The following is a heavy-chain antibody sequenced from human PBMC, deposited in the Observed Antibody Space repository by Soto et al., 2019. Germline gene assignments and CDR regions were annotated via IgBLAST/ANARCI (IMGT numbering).Heavy chain of an antibody. CDR2: IAADGLAQ. D-gene: IGHD3-16*01. V-gene: IGHV3-30*03. CDR3: AQAFFSPQAYWFFDL. CDR1: GFTYSTFG. J-gene: IGHJ2*01. Sequence: QVQLVESGGGVVQPGRSLRLSCAASGFTYSTFGMHWVRQAPGKGLEWVAVIAADGLAQYYADSVKGRFTISRDNSENTLFLQMNNLGAEDTAVYYCAQAFFSPQAYWFFDLWGRGTLVTVSS.